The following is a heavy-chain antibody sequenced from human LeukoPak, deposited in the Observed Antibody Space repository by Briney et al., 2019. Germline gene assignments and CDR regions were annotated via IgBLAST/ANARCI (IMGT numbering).Heavy chain of an antibody. CDR3: AKDKRDGYTKGAFDI. Sequence: GGSLRLSCAASGFTFDDYAMHWVRHAPGKGLEWVSGISWNSGSIGYADSVKGRFTISRDNAKNSLYLQMNSLRAEDTALYYCAKDKRDGYTKGAFDIWGQGTMVTVSS. CDR1: GFTFDDYA. D-gene: IGHD5-24*01. J-gene: IGHJ3*02. V-gene: IGHV3-9*01. CDR2: ISWNSGSI.